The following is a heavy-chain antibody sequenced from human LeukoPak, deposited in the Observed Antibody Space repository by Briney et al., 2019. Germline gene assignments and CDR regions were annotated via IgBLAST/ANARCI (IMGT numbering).Heavy chain of an antibody. J-gene: IGHJ4*02. CDR2: ISYDGSNK. Sequence: PGGSLRLSCAASGFTFSSYAMHWVRQAPGKGLEWVAVISYDGSNKYYADSVKGRFTISRDNSKNTLYLQMNSLRAEDTAVYYCARAGEQWPPYFDYWGQGTLVTVSS. D-gene: IGHD6-19*01. V-gene: IGHV3-30-3*01. CDR1: GFTFSSYA. CDR3: ARAGEQWPPYFDY.